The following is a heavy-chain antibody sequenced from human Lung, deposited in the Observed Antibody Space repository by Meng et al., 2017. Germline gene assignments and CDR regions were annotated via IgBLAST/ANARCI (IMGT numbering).Heavy chain of an antibody. CDR1: GYPLTQDA. D-gene: IGHD4-17*01. CDR3: ARGDYGGWPDP. V-gene: IGHV1-3*04. Sequence: QVQLVQAGDEVKKPGASGKVSCRTYGYPLTQDAVHWVRQAHGQRLEWLGWMYTNNGNTKSSQKFQGRVTMTRDTSASTAYMELSSLRSEDTAVYYCARGDYGGWPDPWGQGTLVTVSS. J-gene: IGHJ5*02. CDR2: MYTNNGNT.